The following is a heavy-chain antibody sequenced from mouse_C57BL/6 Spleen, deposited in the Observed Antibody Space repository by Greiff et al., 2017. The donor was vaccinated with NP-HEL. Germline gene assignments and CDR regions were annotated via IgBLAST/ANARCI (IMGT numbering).Heavy chain of an antibody. CDR2: IDPANGNT. CDR3: ARNLPFDY. CDR1: GFNIQNTY. J-gene: IGHJ2*01. Sequence: VQLQQSVAELVRPGASVKLSCTASGFNIQNTYMHWVKQRPEQGLEWIGRIDPANGNTKYAPKFQGKATITADTSSNTAYLQLSSLTSEDTAIYYCARNLPFDYWGQGTTLTVSS. V-gene: IGHV14-3*01. D-gene: IGHD2-1*01.